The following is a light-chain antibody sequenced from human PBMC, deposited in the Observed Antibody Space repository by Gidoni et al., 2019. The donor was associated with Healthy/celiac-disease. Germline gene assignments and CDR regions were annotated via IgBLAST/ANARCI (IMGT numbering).Light chain of an antibody. Sequence: DIQMTQSLSTLSASVGDRVTITCRASQSISSWLAWYQQKPGKAPKLLSYKASSLESGVPSRFSGSGSGTEFTLTISSLQPDDFATYYCQQYNSYSRTFGQGTKVEIK. J-gene: IGKJ1*01. V-gene: IGKV1-5*03. CDR3: QQYNSYSRT. CDR2: KAS. CDR1: QSISSW.